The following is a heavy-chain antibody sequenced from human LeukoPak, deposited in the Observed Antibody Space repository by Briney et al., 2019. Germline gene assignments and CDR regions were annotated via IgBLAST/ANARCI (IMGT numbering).Heavy chain of an antibody. D-gene: IGHD3-3*01. CDR1: GGTFSSYT. Sequence: GASVKVSCKASGGTFSSYTISWVRQAPGQGLEWMGGIIPIFGTANYAQKFQGRVTITADESTSTAYMELSSLRSEDTAVYYCARDSPEYYDFWSGYYEPPQSEKGLYYYYGMDVWGQGTTVTVSS. J-gene: IGHJ6*02. CDR3: ARDSPEYYDFWSGYYEPPQSEKGLYYYYGMDV. V-gene: IGHV1-69*13. CDR2: IIPIFGTA.